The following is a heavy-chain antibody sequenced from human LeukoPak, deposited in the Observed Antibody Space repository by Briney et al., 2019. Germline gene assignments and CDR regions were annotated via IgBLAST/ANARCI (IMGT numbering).Heavy chain of an antibody. Sequence: GGSLRLSCTASGFTFGDYAVSWVRQAPGKGLEWVGFIRGTPYGGTTEYAASVKGRFTISRDDSKSIAHLQLNSLKTEDTAVYYCSGTLGELSFYDYWGQGTLVTVSS. CDR1: GFTFGDYA. D-gene: IGHD3-16*02. V-gene: IGHV3-49*04. J-gene: IGHJ4*02. CDR3: SGTLGELSFYDY. CDR2: IRGTPYGGTT.